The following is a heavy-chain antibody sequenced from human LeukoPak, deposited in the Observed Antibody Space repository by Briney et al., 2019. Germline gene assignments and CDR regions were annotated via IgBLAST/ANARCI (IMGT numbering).Heavy chain of an antibody. J-gene: IGHJ4*02. CDR1: GFTFDDYG. CDR2: INWKGGST. D-gene: IGHD6-19*01. Sequence: GGSLRLSCAASGFTFDDYGMSWVRHAPGKGLEWVSGINWKGGSTGYAGSVKGRFTISRDNAKNSLYLQMNNLRAEDTALYYCTREVGSGWYTGSVYWGQGTLVTVSS. V-gene: IGHV3-20*04. CDR3: TREVGSGWYTGSVY.